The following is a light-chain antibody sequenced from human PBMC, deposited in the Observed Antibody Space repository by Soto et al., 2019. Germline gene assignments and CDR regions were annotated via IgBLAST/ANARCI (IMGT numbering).Light chain of an antibody. CDR2: DAS. CDR3: QQYNSYSRT. J-gene: IGKJ1*01. V-gene: IGKV1-5*01. CDR1: QSISSW. Sequence: DIQMTQSPSTLSASVGDRVTITCRASQSISSWLAWYQQKPGKAPKLLIYDASSLESGVPSRFSGSGCGTEFTLPIISLQPDDFVTYYCQQYNSYSRTFGQGTKVEIK.